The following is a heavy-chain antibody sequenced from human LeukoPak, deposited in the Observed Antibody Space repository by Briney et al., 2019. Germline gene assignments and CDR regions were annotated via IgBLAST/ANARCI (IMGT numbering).Heavy chain of an antibody. J-gene: IGHJ6*02. CDR1: GFTFSSYA. Sequence: GGSLRLSCAASGFTFSSYAMSWVRQAPGKGLEWVSAISSSGGSTYYADSVKGRFTISRDNSKNTLYLQMNSLRAEDTAIYYCAKDRYCSSNSCHSYYYGLDVRGQGTTVTVSS. D-gene: IGHD2-2*01. V-gene: IGHV3-23*01. CDR3: AKDRYCSSNSCHSYYYGLDV. CDR2: ISSSGGST.